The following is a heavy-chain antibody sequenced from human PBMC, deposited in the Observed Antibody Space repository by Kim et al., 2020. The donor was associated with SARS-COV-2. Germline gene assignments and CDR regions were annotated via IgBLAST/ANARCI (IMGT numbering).Heavy chain of an antibody. V-gene: IGHV3-30-3*01. J-gene: IGHJ4*02. Sequence: GGSLRLSCEGSGFTFSDYPFHWVRQAQGKGLEWLAVVSYNGRVKFHAGSVKGRFTISRDNSENTVYLDMNSLRSDDTAVYYCARDLVRGAPDYLDYWGQGTLGHRLH. CDR1: GFTFSDYP. CDR2: VSYNGRVK. D-gene: IGHD3-10*02. CDR3: ARDLVRGAPDYLDY.